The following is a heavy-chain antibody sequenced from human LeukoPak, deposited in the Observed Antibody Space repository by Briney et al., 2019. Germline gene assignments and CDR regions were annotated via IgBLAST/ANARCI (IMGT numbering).Heavy chain of an antibody. CDR2: IKQDGSER. J-gene: IGHJ4*02. V-gene: IGHV3-7*03. Sequence: GGSLRLSCAASGFTFSRHWMSWVRQAPGKGLEWVANIKQDGSERYYVDSVKGRFTISRDNAKNSLYLQMNSLRAEDTAVYYCAREGDFLYYWGQGTLVTVSS. CDR3: AREGDFLYY. CDR1: GFTFSRHW. D-gene: IGHD2-21*02.